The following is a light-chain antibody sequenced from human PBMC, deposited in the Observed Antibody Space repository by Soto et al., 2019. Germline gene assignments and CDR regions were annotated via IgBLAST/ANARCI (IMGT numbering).Light chain of an antibody. CDR2: LAS. CDR1: QDIASY. J-gene: IGKJ4*01. V-gene: IGKV1-9*01. CDR3: QYLNSFPLT. Sequence: IHLTKTPSSLSASVGDRVTITCRASQDIASYLAWYQQKPGKAPKLLIYLASTLQGGVPSRFSGSGSGTDFTLTISSLQPEDFATYYCQYLNSFPLTFGGGTKVDIK.